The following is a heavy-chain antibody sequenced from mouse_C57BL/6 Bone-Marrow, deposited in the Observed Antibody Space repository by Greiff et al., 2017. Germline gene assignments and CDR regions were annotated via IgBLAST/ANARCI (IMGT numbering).Heavy chain of an antibody. CDR2: IDPSDSYT. Sequence: VQLQESGAELVRPGTSVKLSCKASGYTFTSYWMHWVKQRPGQGLEWIGVIDPSDSYTNYNQKFKGKATLTVDTSSSTAYMQLSSLTSEDSAVYYCARTIYYGYDENYFDYWGQGTTLTVSS. CDR3: ARTIYYGYDENYFDY. D-gene: IGHD2-2*01. CDR1: GYTFTSYW. J-gene: IGHJ2*01. V-gene: IGHV1-59*01.